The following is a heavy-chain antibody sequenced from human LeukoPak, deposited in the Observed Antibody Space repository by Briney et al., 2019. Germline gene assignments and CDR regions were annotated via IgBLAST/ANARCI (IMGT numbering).Heavy chain of an antibody. V-gene: IGHV4-39*01. D-gene: IGHD3-9*01. Sequence: PSETLSLTCRVSGGAIRTGTWSWRWIRQPPGEGLQWIGTFHFSGNTYYNLSLKNRVTVSVDTSKNEFSLRLTSVTAADTAIYFCATLPTGFPNWFDLWGQGTQVTVSS. CDR3: ATLPTGFPNWFDL. J-gene: IGHJ5*02. CDR1: GGAIRTGTWS. CDR2: FHFSGNT.